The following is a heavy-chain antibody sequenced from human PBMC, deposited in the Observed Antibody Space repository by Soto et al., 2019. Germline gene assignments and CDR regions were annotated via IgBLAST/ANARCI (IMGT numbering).Heavy chain of an antibody. V-gene: IGHV4-30-2*01. CDR1: GASITYGAYS. J-gene: IGHJ4*02. CDR3: ARGGGFDSFDY. D-gene: IGHD3-10*01. Sequence: QLQLHMSGSGLVKPSQTLSLTCTVSGASITYGAYSWSWIRQTPGKGLEWIGYINHLETTFYNPSFESRLTLSIDRTMNQFSLSLKSMSAADRAVYFCARGGGFDSFDYWGQGILVTVSS. CDR2: INHLETT.